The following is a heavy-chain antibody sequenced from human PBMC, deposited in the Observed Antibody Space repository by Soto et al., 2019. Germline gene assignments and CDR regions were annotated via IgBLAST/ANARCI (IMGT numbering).Heavy chain of an antibody. J-gene: IGHJ6*02. Sequence: QVQLVQSGAVVKKPGASVKVSCKASGYTFTSYDINWVRQATGHGLEWMGWMNPNSGNTGYAQKFQGRVTMTRNTSISTAYMELSSLRSEDTAVYYCARRGYSSSWYSYYYYGMDVWGQGTTVTVSS. CDR1: GYTFTSYD. CDR2: MNPNSGNT. V-gene: IGHV1-8*01. CDR3: ARRGYSSSWYSYYYYGMDV. D-gene: IGHD6-13*01.